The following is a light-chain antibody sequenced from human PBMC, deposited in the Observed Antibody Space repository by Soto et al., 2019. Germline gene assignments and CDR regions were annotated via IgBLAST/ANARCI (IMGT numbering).Light chain of an antibody. CDR2: DAS. Sequence: DIQMTQSPSSLSASVGNRVTITCQASQDIATYLNWYQQKPGKAPNLLIYDASNLETGVPSRFSGGGSGTHFTFTISNLQPEDIATYYCQQYGSSPWTFGQGTKVDIK. CDR1: QDIATY. CDR3: QQYGSSPWT. V-gene: IGKV1-33*01. J-gene: IGKJ1*01.